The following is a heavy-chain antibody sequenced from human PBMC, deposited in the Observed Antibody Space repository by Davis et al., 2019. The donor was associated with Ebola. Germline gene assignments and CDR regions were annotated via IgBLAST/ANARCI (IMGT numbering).Heavy chain of an antibody. V-gene: IGHV4-34*01. CDR2: INHSGST. CDR1: GRSFSGYY. J-gene: IGHJ6*02. D-gene: IGHD3-3*01. Sequence: MPSETLSLTCAVYGRSFSGYYWSWIRQPPGKGLEWIGEINHSGSTNYNPSLKSRVTISVDTSKNQFSLKLSSVTAADTAVYYCARAATYYDFWSGYYHYYYGMDVWGQGTTVTVSS. CDR3: ARAATYYDFWSGYYHYYYGMDV.